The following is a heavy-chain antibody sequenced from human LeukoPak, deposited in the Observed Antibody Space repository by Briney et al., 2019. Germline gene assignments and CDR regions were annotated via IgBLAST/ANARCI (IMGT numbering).Heavy chain of an antibody. CDR1: GFTFSSYG. V-gene: IGHV3-33*01. J-gene: IGHJ6*02. D-gene: IGHD3-10*01. CDR2: IWYDGSNK. Sequence: GRSLRLSCAASGFTFSSYGMHWVRQAPGKGLEWVAVIWYDGSNKYYADSVKGRFTISRDNSKNTLYLQMNSLRAEDTAVYYCARVTVWFGELLNYYGMDVWGQGTTVTVSS. CDR3: ARVTVWFGELLNYYGMDV.